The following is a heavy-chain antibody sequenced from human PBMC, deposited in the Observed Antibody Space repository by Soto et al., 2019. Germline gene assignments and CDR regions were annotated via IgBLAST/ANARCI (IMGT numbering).Heavy chain of an antibody. D-gene: IGHD6-6*01. J-gene: IGHJ5*02. CDR1: GGSISSYY. V-gene: IGHV4-59*01. CDR2: IYYSGST. CDR3: ARESIEPAFEP. Sequence: PSETLSLTCTVSGGSISSYYWSWIRQPPGKGLEWIGYIYYSGSTNYNPSLKSRVTISVDTSKNQFSLKLSSVTAADTAVYYCARESIEPAFEPWGQGTRVTVSS.